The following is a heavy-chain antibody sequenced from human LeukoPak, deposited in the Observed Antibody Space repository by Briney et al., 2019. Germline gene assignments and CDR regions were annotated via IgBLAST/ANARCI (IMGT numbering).Heavy chain of an antibody. Sequence: SETLSLTCTVSGGSISSYYWNWIRQPPGKGLEWLGYIYYSGSTNYNPSLKSRVTISVDTSKNQFSLKLSSVTAADTAVYYCARLPPVYGSRYYYYYYGMDVWGQGTTVTVSS. J-gene: IGHJ6*02. D-gene: IGHD6-13*01. CDR1: GGSISSYY. CDR2: IYYSGST. CDR3: ARLPPVYGSRYYYYYYGMDV. V-gene: IGHV4-59*08.